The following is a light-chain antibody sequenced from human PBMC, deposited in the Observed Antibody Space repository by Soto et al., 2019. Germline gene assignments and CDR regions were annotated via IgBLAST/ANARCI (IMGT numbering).Light chain of an antibody. CDR3: QQYGSSPRT. CDR1: QSVSSY. J-gene: IGKJ1*01. Sequence: EIVLTQSPATLSLSPGERTTLSCRASQSVSSYLAWDQQKPGQAPRLLIYGASSRATGIPDRFSGSGSGTDFTLTISRLEPEDFAVYYYQQYGSSPRTFGQGTKVEIK. V-gene: IGKV3-20*01. CDR2: GAS.